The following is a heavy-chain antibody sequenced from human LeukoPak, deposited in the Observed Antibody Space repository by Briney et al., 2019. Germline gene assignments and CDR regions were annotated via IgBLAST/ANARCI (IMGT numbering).Heavy chain of an antibody. CDR2: INHSGST. CDR3: ASYCSSTSCYDMDV. Sequence: SETLSLTCAVYGGSFSGYYWSWIRQPPGKGLEWIGEINHSGSTNYNPSLKGRVTISVDTSKNQFSLKLSSVTAADTAVYYCASYCSSTSCYDMDVWGKGTTVTVSS. D-gene: IGHD2-2*01. J-gene: IGHJ6*03. CDR1: GGSFSGYY. V-gene: IGHV4-34*01.